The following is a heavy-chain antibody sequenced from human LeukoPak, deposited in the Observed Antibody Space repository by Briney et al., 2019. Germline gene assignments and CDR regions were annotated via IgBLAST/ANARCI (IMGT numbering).Heavy chain of an antibody. V-gene: IGHV3-23*01. J-gene: IGHJ3*02. CDR1: GFTFSSYA. CDR3: AKDNSGNDAFDI. D-gene: IGHD6-19*01. CDR2: ISGSGGSS. Sequence: PGGSLRLSCAASGFTFSSYAMSWVRQAPGKGLEWVSAISGSGGSSYYADSVKGRFTISRDNSKNTLYLQMNSLRAEDTAVYYCAKDNSGNDAFDIWGQGTMVTVSS.